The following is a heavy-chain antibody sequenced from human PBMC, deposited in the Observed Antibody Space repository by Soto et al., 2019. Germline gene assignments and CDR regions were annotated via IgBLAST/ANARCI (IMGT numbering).Heavy chain of an antibody. CDR2: MNPNSGNT. D-gene: IGHD1-26*01. Sequence: QVPLVQSGAEVKKPGASVKVSCKASGYTFTSYDINWVRQATGQGLEWMGWMNPNSGNTGYAQKFQGRVTMTRNTPISTAYMEVSSVRSEDTAVYYCAGGGGRWEPSSPGYWGQGTLVTVSS. J-gene: IGHJ4*02. CDR3: AGGGGRWEPSSPGY. V-gene: IGHV1-8*01. CDR1: GYTFTSYD.